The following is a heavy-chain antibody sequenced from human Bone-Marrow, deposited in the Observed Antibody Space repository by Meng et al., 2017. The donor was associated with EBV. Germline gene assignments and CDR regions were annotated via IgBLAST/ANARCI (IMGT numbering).Heavy chain of an antibody. J-gene: IGHJ4*02. CDR1: GYTFTSYY. CDR2: INPSGGTT. CDR3: VRDISGYSSDY. D-gene: IGHD3-9*01. V-gene: IGHV1-46*01. Sequence: QVQLVQSGAEVRKPGASMKVSCKASGYTFTSYYILWVRQAPGQGLEWMGIINPSGGTTTYAQKFQGRVTMTRDTSTSTVYMDLSSLRSEDTAVYYCVRDISGYSSDYWGQGTLVTVSS.